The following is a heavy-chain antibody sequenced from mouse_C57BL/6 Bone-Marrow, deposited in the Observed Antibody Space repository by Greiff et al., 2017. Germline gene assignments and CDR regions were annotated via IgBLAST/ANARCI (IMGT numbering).Heavy chain of an antibody. CDR2: IDPSDSYT. V-gene: IGHV1-69*01. CDR1: GYTFTSYW. Sequence: QVQLQQSGAELVMPGASVKLSCKASGYTFTSYWMPWVKQRPGQGLEWIGEIDPSDSYTNYNQKLKGKSTLTVDKSSSTAYMQLSSLTSEDSAVYYCAREGYDYVDYWGQGTTLTVSS. D-gene: IGHD2-3*01. J-gene: IGHJ2*01. CDR3: AREGYDYVDY.